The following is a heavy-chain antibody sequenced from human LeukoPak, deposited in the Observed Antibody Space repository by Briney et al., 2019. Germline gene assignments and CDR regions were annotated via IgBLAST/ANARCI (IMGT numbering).Heavy chain of an antibody. Sequence: TGGSLRLSCAASGFTFSSYSMNWVRQAPGKGLEWVSSISSSSSYINYADSVKGRFTISRDNAKNSLYLQMNNLRAEDTAVYYCVSFYETNWGRGTLVTVS. CDR3: VSFYETN. D-gene: IGHD2-2*01. V-gene: IGHV3-21*01. J-gene: IGHJ4*02. CDR2: ISSSSSYI. CDR1: GFTFSSYS.